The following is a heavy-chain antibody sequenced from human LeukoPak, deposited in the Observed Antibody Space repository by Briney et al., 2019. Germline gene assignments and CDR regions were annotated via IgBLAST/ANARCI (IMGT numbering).Heavy chain of an antibody. D-gene: IGHD6-13*01. CDR3: ARVPSSSWSSELDY. V-gene: IGHV1-2*02. J-gene: IGHJ4*02. Sequence: GASVKVSCKASGYTFTGYCMHWVRQAPGQGLEWMGWINPNSGGTNYAQKFQGRVTMTRDTSISTAYMELSRLRSDDTAVYYCARVPSSSWSSELDYWGQGTLVTVSS. CDR1: GYTFTGYC. CDR2: INPNSGGT.